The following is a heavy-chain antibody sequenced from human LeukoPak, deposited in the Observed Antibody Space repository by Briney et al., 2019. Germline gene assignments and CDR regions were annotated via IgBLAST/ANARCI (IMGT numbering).Heavy chain of an antibody. V-gene: IGHV3-30*18. Sequence: GGSLKLSCATSGFTFSRFGMHWVRQAPGKGLEWVAVISDDGNKKYFADSVKGRFTISRDYSKNTLHLQMNSLRAEDTAMYYCAKDNRNYGMDVWGQGTTVTVSS. J-gene: IGHJ6*02. CDR2: ISDDGNKK. CDR3: AKDNRNYGMDV. CDR1: GFTFSRFG.